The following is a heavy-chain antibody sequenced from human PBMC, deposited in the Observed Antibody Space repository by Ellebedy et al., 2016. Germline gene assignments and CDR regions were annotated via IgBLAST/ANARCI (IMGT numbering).Heavy chain of an antibody. Sequence: ASVKVSCXASGYTFTSYDINWVRQAPGQGLEWMGWISPYNGNTNYAQKLQGRVTMTTDTSTSTAYMELRSLRSDDTAVYFCARSGDYCTTTTCYVNWFNPWGQGTLVTVSS. CDR2: ISPYNGNT. J-gene: IGHJ5*02. D-gene: IGHD2-2*01. V-gene: IGHV1-18*01. CDR3: ARSGDYCTTTTCYVNWFNP. CDR1: GYTFTSYD.